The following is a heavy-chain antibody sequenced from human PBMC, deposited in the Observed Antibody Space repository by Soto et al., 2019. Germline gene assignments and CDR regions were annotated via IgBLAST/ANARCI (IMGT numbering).Heavy chain of an antibody. J-gene: IGHJ4*02. D-gene: IGHD3-16*01. CDR3: AKDAALGY. CDR2: ISGSGGNT. CDR1: GFTFSTYA. Sequence: EVQLLESGGGLVQPGGSLRLSCAASGFTFSTYALSWVRQAPGKGLGCVSTISGSGGNTYYADSVKGRFTISRDNSKNTLYLQMNSLRAEDTAVYYCAKDAALGYWGQGTLVTVSS. V-gene: IGHV3-23*01.